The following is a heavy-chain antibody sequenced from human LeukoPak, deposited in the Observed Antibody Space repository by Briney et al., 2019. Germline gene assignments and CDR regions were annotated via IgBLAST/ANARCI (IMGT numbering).Heavy chain of an antibody. Sequence: ASVKVSCKASGYTFTSYDINWVRQATGQGLEWMGWMNPNSGNTGYAQKFQGRVTMTRNTSISTAYMELSSLRSEDTAVYYCARSGVVVPAAMNYYYGTDVWGQGTTVTVSS. CDR2: MNPNSGNT. D-gene: IGHD2-2*01. CDR1: GYTFTSYD. J-gene: IGHJ6*02. CDR3: ARSGVVVPAAMNYYYGTDV. V-gene: IGHV1-8*01.